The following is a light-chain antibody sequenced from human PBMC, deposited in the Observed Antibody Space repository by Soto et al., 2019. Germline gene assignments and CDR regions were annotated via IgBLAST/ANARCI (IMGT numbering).Light chain of an antibody. V-gene: IGLV1-44*01. Sequence: QSVLTQPPSTSGTPGQRVTISCSGGISNIGRNTVDWFQHLPGAAPRRLIYRAYQRPSGVPDRFSGSRSGTSASLAISGLRSEDEADYYCAAWDDSLTAWVFGGGTKVTVL. J-gene: IGLJ3*02. CDR2: RAY. CDR3: AAWDDSLTAWV. CDR1: ISNIGRNT.